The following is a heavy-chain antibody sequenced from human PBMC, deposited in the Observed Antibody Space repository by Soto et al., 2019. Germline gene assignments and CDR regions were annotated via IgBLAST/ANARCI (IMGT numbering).Heavy chain of an antibody. D-gene: IGHD2-21*02. J-gene: IGHJ4*02. Sequence: GASVKVSCKASGYTFTGYYMHWVRQAPGQGLEWMGWINPNSGGTNYAQKFQGRVTMTRDTSTSTAYMELSRLRSDDTAVYYCAREPSGICGGDCAFFDYWGQGTLVTVSS. CDR2: INPNSGGT. V-gene: IGHV1-2*02. CDR3: AREPSGICGGDCAFFDY. CDR1: GYTFTGYY.